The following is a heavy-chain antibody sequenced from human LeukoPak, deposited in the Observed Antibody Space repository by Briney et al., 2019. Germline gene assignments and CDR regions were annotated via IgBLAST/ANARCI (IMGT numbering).Heavy chain of an antibody. CDR2: IRYDGSNK. CDR1: GFTFSSYG. CDR3: ARLAAAAPYYFDY. J-gene: IGHJ4*02. Sequence: GGSLRLSCAASGFTFSSYGMHWVRQAPGKGLEWVAFIRYDGSNKYYADSVKGRFTISRDNAKNSLYLQMNSLRAEDTAVYYCARLAAAAPYYFDYWGQGTLVTVSS. D-gene: IGHD6-13*01. V-gene: IGHV3-30*02.